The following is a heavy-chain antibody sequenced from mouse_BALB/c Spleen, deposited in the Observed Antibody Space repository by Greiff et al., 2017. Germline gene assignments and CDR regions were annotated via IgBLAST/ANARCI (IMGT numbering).Heavy chain of an antibody. Sequence: EVQLQQSGPGLVKPSQSLSLTCTVTGYSITSDYAWNWIRQFPGNKLEWMGYISYSGSTSYNPSLKSRISITRDTSKNQFFLQLNSVTTEATATYYCARRRRYDDWFAYWGQGTLVTVSA. CDR2: ISYSGST. D-gene: IGHD2-14*01. CDR3: ARRRRYDDWFAY. V-gene: IGHV3-2*02. CDR1: GYSITSDYA. J-gene: IGHJ3*01.